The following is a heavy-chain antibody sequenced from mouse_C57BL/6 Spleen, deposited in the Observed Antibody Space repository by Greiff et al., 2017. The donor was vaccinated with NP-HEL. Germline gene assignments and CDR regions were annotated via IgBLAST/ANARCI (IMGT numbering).Heavy chain of an antibody. J-gene: IGHJ3*01. V-gene: IGHV1-69*01. Sequence: QVQLQQSGAELVRPGASVTLSCKASGYTFTSYWMHWVKQRPGQGLEWIGEIDPSDSYTNYNQKFKGKSTLTVDKSSSTAYMQLSSLTSEDSAVYYCAIYYGAYWGQGTLVTVSA. CDR3: AIYYGAY. CDR2: IDPSDSYT. D-gene: IGHD1-1*01. CDR1: GYTFTSYW.